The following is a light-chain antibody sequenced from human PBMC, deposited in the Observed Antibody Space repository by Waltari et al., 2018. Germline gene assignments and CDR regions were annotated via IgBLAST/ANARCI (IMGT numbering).Light chain of an antibody. V-gene: IGKV3-15*01. CDR2: GES. J-gene: IGKJ1*01. Sequence: EIVMTQSPATLSVSPGERATLSCRDSQIVRNNLVWYLQKPGQAPRLLSYGESTRVTSIPARVSGSGSGTEFTLTISSLQSEDFAVYYCQQNNNWPPWTFGQGTKVEIK. CDR3: QQNNNWPPWT. CDR1: QIVRNN.